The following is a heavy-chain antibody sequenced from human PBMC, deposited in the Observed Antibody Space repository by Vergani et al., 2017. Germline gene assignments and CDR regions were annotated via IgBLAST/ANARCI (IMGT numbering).Heavy chain of an antibody. D-gene: IGHD5-12*01. CDR1: GGSISSGSYY. CDR3: ASSDIVATWGYGMDV. Sequence: QVQLQESGPGLVKPSQTLSLTCTVSGGSISSGSYYWSWIRQPAGKGLEWIERIYTSGSTNYNPSLKSRVTISVDTSKNQFSLKLSSVTAADTAVYYCASSDIVATWGYGMDVWGQGTTVTVSS. V-gene: IGHV4-61*02. CDR2: IYTSGST. J-gene: IGHJ6*02.